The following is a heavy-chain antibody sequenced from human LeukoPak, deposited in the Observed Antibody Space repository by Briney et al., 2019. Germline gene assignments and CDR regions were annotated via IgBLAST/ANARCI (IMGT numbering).Heavy chain of an antibody. CDR2: INHSGST. CDR3: ARYFRSGWYFDC. D-gene: IGHD6-19*01. CDR1: GGSFSGYY. J-gene: IGHJ4*02. Sequence: PSETLSLTCAVYGGSFSGYYWSWTRQPPGKGLEWIGEINHSGSTNYNPSLKSRVTISVDTSKNQFSLKLSSVTAADTAVYYCARYFRSGWYFDCWGQGTLVTVSS. V-gene: IGHV4-34*01.